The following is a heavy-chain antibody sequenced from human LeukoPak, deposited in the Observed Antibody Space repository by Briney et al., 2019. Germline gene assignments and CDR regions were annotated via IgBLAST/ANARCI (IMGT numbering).Heavy chain of an antibody. D-gene: IGHD3-22*01. CDR2: IIPIFGTA. CDR1: GGTFSSYA. CDR3: ARESEKYYDSSGPGYGMDV. V-gene: IGHV1-69*13. J-gene: IGHJ6*02. Sequence: SVTVSCTASGGTFSSYAISWVRQAPGQGLEWMGGIIPIFGTANYAQKFQGRVTITADESTSRAYMELSSLRSEDTAVYYCARESEKYYDSSGPGYGMDVWGQGTTVTVSS.